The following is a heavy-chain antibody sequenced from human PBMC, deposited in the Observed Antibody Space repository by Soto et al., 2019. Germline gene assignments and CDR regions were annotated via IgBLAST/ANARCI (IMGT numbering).Heavy chain of an antibody. CDR2: LHSTGST. V-gene: IGHV4-61*01. CDR3: AGVHIRRPVISTPPRGGYYSGWTV. Sequence: QVQLQESGPGLVKPSETLSLTCTVSGDSVNSGSYSWSWIRQPPGKGLEWIGYLHSTGSTKYNPSAKGRSPSPVVPSGNQTPLRLGSGTAPATAVYYCAGVHIRRPVISTPPRGGYYSGWTVWGKGPPATAS. D-gene: IGHD2-21*01. J-gene: IGHJ6*04. CDR1: GDSVNSGSYS.